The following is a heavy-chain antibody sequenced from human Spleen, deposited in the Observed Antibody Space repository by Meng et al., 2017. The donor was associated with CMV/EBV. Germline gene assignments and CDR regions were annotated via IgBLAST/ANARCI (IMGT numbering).Heavy chain of an antibody. D-gene: IGHD3-3*01. CDR3: ARGFPNYDFWSGYKFPFDY. V-gene: IGHV4-31*02. J-gene: IGHJ4*02. CDR2: SYYSGST. CDR1: SGSFY. Sequence: SGSFYWNWIRQHPGKGLEWIGYSYYSGSTHYNPSLKSRVSISLDTSKNQFSLKVTSVTAADTAVYYCARGFPNYDFWSGYKFPFDYWGQGTLVTVSS.